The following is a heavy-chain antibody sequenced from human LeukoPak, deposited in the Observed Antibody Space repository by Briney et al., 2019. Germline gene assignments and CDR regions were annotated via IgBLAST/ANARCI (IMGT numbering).Heavy chain of an antibody. CDR2: IYYGGST. D-gene: IGHD4-17*01. CDR3: ERRPLTTVTVDS. Sequence: PSETLSLTCTVSGGSISSSNYYWGWIRQSPGKGLEWIESIYYGGSTYYNPSLKSRVNTSVDTSRNQFSLKLSSVTAADTAVYYCERRPLTTVTVDSWGQGTLVTVSS. J-gene: IGHJ4*02. CDR1: GGSISSSNYY. V-gene: IGHV4-39*01.